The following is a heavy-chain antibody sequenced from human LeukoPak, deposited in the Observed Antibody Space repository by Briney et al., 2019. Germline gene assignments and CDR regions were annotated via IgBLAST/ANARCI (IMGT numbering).Heavy chain of an antibody. CDR1: GGSIRNYY. CDR3: ARNLIVVFNDAFDI. D-gene: IGHD3-22*01. J-gene: IGHJ3*02. CDR2: IYYSGST. V-gene: IGHV4-59*01. Sequence: SETLSLTCTVSGGSIRNYYWSWIRQPPGMGLEWIGFIYYSGSTNYTPSLKGRVTISVDTSKNQFSLKLSSVTAADTAVYYCARNLIVVFNDAFDIWGQGTMVTVSS.